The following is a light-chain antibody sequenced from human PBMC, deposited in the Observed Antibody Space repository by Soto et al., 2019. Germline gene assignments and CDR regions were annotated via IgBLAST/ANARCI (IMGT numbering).Light chain of an antibody. V-gene: IGKV3-20*01. CDR3: QQYGSSHHT. Sequence: IVLTQSPGTLSLSPGERATLSCRASQSVNNNYLAWFQEKPGQAPRLLIYGASSRGTGIPDRFSGSGSGIDFTLTISRLEPEDFAVYYCQQYGSSHHTFGQGTKLEIK. CDR2: GAS. J-gene: IGKJ2*01. CDR1: QSVNNNY.